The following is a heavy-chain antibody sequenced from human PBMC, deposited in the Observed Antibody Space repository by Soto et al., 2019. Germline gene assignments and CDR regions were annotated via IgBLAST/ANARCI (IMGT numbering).Heavy chain of an antibody. CDR3: ARVYGRGDYFDF. Sequence: QVQLQESGPGLVKPSQTLSLTCTVSGTTISSGDHYWSWIRQAPGKGLEWIGYMYYTGKTYYNTSLQSRVTISVDTSKNQFSMKMPSVTAADTAMYFCARVYGRGDYFDFWGRGTLVSVSS. V-gene: IGHV4-30-4*01. CDR2: MYYTGKT. CDR1: GTTISSGDHY. J-gene: IGHJ4*02. D-gene: IGHD1-26*01.